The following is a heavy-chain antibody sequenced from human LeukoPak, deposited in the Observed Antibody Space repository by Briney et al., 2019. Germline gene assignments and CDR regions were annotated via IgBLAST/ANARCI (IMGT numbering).Heavy chain of an antibody. Sequence: GGSLRLSCAASGFTLSSYGMHWVRQAPGKGLEWVAVISYDGSNKYYADSVKGRFTISSDNSKNTPYLQMNSLRPEDTAVYYCAKDAPGGDCYFDYWGQGTLVTVSS. CDR3: AKDAPGGDCYFDY. D-gene: IGHD2-21*02. V-gene: IGHV3-30*18. CDR1: GFTLSSYG. J-gene: IGHJ4*02. CDR2: ISYDGSNK.